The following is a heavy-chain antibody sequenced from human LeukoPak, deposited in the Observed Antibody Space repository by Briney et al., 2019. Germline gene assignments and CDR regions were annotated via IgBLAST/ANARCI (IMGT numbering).Heavy chain of an antibody. D-gene: IGHD3-22*01. Sequence: SETLSLTCTVSGGSISSYYWSWIRQPPGKGLEWIGYIYYSGSTNYNPSLKSRVTISVDTSKNQFSLKLSSVTAADTAVYYCASSARYYYDSSGYYYYFDYWGQGTLVTVSS. V-gene: IGHV4-59*01. CDR3: ASSARYYYDSSGYYYYFDY. J-gene: IGHJ4*02. CDR1: GGSISSYY. CDR2: IYYSGST.